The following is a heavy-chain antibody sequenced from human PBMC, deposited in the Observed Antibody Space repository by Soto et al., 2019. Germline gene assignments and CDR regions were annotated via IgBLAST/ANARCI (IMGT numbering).Heavy chain of an antibody. CDR2: INHSGST. CDR3: ARGRLLLRWLNWFDP. J-gene: IGHJ5*02. CDR1: GGSFSGYY. V-gene: IGHV4-34*01. Sequence: TSETLSLTCAVYGGSFSGYYWSWIRQPPGKGLEWIGEINHSGSTNYNPSLKSRVTISVDTSKNQFSLKLSSVTAADTAVYYCARGRLLLRWLNWFDPWGQGTLVTVSS. D-gene: IGHD4-17*01.